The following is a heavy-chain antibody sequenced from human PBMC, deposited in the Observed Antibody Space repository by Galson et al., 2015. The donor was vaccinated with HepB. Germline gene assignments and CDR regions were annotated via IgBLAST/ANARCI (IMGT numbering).Heavy chain of an antibody. CDR1: GFTFSSYG. CDR3: AKENPITIFGVGVFTQYNWFDP. Sequence: SLRLSCAASGFTFSSYGMHWVRQAPGKGLEWVAVISYDGSNKYYADSVKGRFTISRDNSKNTLYLQMNSLRAEDTAVYYCAKENPITIFGVGVFTQYNWFDPWGQGTLVTVSS. D-gene: IGHD3-3*01. J-gene: IGHJ5*02. V-gene: IGHV3-30*18. CDR2: ISYDGSNK.